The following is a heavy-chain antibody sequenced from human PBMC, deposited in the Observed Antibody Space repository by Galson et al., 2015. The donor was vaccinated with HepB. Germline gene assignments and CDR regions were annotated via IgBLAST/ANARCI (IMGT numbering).Heavy chain of an antibody. J-gene: IGHJ6*03. CDR3: ARGGGYYYYYMDV. D-gene: IGHD3-10*01. Sequence: SVKVSCKASGYTFTSFDINWVRQATGQGLEWMGWMIPDSGAAGYAQKFQGRVSMTRDTSISTAYMELSSLSSDDTAVYYCARGGGYYYYYMDVWGKGTTVTVSS. V-gene: IGHV1-8*01. CDR2: MIPDSGAA. CDR1: GYTFTSFD.